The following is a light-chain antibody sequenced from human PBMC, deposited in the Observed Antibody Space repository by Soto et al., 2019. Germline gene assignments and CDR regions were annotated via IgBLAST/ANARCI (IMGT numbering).Light chain of an antibody. V-gene: IGLV1-44*01. CDR2: PNA. Sequence: SAMPKSPSVSGTPGQSVTNSCSGSSSNIGRNIVNWYQELPGRAPRLLNYPNAKRPSGAPDHISGSKSCTTASLAIRGPQSEDENDHYCAAWDDILSEDVDGTATKVTVL. CDR1: SSNIGRNI. J-gene: IGLJ1*01. CDR3: AAWDDILSEDV.